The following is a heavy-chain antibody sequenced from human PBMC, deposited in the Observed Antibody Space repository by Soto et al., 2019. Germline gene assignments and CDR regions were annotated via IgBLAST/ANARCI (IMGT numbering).Heavy chain of an antibody. CDR2: ISAYNGNT. CDR1: GYTFTSYG. CDR3: ARVELLLYDSRGYPIDY. Sequence: GASVKGSCKASGYTFTSYGISWVRQAPGQGLEWMGWISAYNGNTNYAQKLQGRVTMTTDTSTSTAYMELRSLRSDDTAVYYCARVELLLYDSRGYPIDYWGQGTLVTVSS. J-gene: IGHJ4*02. V-gene: IGHV1-18*01. D-gene: IGHD3-22*01.